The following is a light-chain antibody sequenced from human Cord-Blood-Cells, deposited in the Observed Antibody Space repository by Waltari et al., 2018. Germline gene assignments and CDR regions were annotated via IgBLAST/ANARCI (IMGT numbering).Light chain of an antibody. CDR3: MQALQTPLT. Sequence: DIVMTQSPLSLPVTPGEPDSISCRSSQSLLHSNGYNYLDCYLQKPGQSPQLLIYLGSNRASGVPDRFSGSGSGTDFTLKISRVEAEDVGVYYCMQALQTPLTFGGGTKVEIK. J-gene: IGKJ4*01. CDR1: QSLLHSNGYNY. CDR2: LGS. V-gene: IGKV2-28*01.